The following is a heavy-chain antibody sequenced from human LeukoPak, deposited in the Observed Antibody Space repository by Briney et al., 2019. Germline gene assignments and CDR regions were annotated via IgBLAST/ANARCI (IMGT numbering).Heavy chain of an antibody. CDR3: ARGRYYYDSSAYPIYYFDY. D-gene: IGHD3-22*01. V-gene: IGHV4-4*07. CDR2: IYTSGSS. Sequence: PSETLSLTCTVSGYSISSGYYWGWIRQPAGKGLEWIGRIYTSGSSNYNPSLRSRVTMSVDTSKNQFSLKLSSVTAADTAVYYCARGRYYYDSSAYPIYYFDYWGQGTLVTVSS. J-gene: IGHJ4*02. CDR1: GYSISSGYY.